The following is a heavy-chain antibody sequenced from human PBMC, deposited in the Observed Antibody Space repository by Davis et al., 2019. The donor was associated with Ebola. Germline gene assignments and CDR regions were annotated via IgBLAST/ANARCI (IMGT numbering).Heavy chain of an antibody. CDR3: AIMGGYCSGGSCSLDYFDY. D-gene: IGHD2-15*01. V-gene: IGHV5-51*01. CDR2: IYPGDSDT. Sequence: GESLKISCKGSGYSFTSYWIGWVRQMPGTGLEWMGIIYPGDSDTRYSPSFQGQVTISADKSISTAYLQWSSLKASDTAMYYCAIMGGYCSGGSCSLDYFDYWGQGTLVTVSS. J-gene: IGHJ4*02. CDR1: GYSFTSYW.